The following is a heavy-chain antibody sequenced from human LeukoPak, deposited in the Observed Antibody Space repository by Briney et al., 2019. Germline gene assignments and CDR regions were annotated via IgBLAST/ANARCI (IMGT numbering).Heavy chain of an antibody. CDR1: GYSFSSDYY. D-gene: IGHD1-26*01. CDR3: AKSRLGGYSGSSPWFDP. V-gene: IGHV4-38-2*01. Sequence: AGTLSLSCAVSGYSFSSDYYWGWLRPPPGEGLGWSCISYHSGSTYYNPPLKGRVTISVDTSKNQFSLKLSSVTAGETAVYYWAKSRLGGYSGSSPWFDPWGQGTLVSVSS. J-gene: IGHJ5*02. CDR2: SYHSGST.